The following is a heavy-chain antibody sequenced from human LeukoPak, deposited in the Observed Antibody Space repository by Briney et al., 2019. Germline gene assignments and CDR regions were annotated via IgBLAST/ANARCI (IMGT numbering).Heavy chain of an antibody. CDR2: IIPILGTA. CDR1: GGTFSSYA. Sequence: GASVKVSCKASGGTFSSYAISWVRQAPGQGLEWMGGIIPILGTANYAQKFQGRVTITADESTSTAYMELSSLRSEDTAVYYCARDHDWNLLYPSDAWGQGTLVTVSS. CDR3: ARDHDWNLLYPSDA. J-gene: IGHJ4*02. D-gene: IGHD1-1*01. V-gene: IGHV1-69*13.